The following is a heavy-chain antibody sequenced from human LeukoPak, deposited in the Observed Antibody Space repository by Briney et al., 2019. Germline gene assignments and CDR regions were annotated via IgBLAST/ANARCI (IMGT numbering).Heavy chain of an antibody. Sequence: PGGSLRLSCEASGFIFSTYAMSWVRQAPGKGLERVSAIGGSAGGAFYADSVKGRFTISRDNSKNTLYLQMNSLRAEDTAIYYCAKKGCTSISCYNNFWGQGTLVTVSS. J-gene: IGHJ4*02. V-gene: IGHV3-23*01. D-gene: IGHD2-2*02. CDR2: IGGSAGGA. CDR1: GFIFSTYA. CDR3: AKKGCTSISCYNNF.